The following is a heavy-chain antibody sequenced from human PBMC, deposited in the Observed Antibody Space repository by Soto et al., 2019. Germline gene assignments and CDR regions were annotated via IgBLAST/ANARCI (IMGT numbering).Heavy chain of an antibody. Sequence: GGSLRLSCAASGFTFSSYAMSWVRQAPGKGLEWVSAISGSGGSTYYADSVKGRFTISRDNSKNTLYLQMNSLRAEDTAVYYCAKDNGDSSQYYYYGMDVWGQGTTVTV. CDR2: ISGSGGST. J-gene: IGHJ6*02. V-gene: IGHV3-23*01. CDR3: AKDNGDSSQYYYYGMDV. CDR1: GFTFSSYA. D-gene: IGHD4-17*01.